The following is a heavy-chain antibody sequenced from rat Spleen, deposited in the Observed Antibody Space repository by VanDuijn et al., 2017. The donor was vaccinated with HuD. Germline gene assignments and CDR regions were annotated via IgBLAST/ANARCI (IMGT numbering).Heavy chain of an antibody. CDR2: IDYSGRT. V-gene: IGHV3-1*01. CDR1: GYSITSNY. Sequence: EVQLQESGPGLVKPSQSLSLTCSVTGYSITSNYWGWIRKFPGNKMEWMGYIDYSGRTSYNPSLKSRISITRDTSKNQLFLQLNSVTTEDTATYYCARYRNTMGLFDFWGQGVMVTVSS. J-gene: IGHJ2*01. D-gene: IGHD1-7*01. CDR3: ARYRNTMGLFDF.